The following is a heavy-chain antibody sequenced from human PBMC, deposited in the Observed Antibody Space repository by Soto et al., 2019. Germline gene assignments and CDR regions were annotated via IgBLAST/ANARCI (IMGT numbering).Heavy chain of an antibody. CDR3: ARDNYSGPLYYYYGMDV. V-gene: IGHV3-7*03. CDR1: GFTFSSYW. CDR2: IKQDGSEK. Sequence: EVQLVESGGGLVQPGGSLRLSCAASGFTFSSYWMSWVRQAPGKGLEWVANIKQDGSEKYYVDSVKGRFTISRDNAKNSLYLQMNSLRAEDTAVYYCARDNYSGPLYYYYGMDVWGQGTTVTVSS. J-gene: IGHJ6*02. D-gene: IGHD4-4*01.